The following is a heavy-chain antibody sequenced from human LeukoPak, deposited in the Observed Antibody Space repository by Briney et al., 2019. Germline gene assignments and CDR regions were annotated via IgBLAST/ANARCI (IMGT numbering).Heavy chain of an antibody. J-gene: IGHJ4*02. D-gene: IGHD2-21*01. Sequence: SETLTLTCTVSGVSISAYQWSWVRQSPEKGLEWIGCINTKGETSYNPSLKSRVTTSVDTSKSQFSLRLTSVTAADTAVYYCATSNDAKIAPFDHWGQGAPVTVSS. CDR1: GVSISAYQ. V-gene: IGHV4-4*09. CDR2: INTKGET. CDR3: ATSNDAKIAPFDH.